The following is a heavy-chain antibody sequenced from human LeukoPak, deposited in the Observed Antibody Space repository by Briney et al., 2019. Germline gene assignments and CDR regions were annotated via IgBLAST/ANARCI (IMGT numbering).Heavy chain of an antibody. CDR2: MNPKSGNT. D-gene: IGHD3-3*01. CDR3: ARVPAAYFDFWSGYDY. V-gene: IGHV1-8*02. J-gene: IGHJ4*02. Sequence: ASVKVSCKASGYTFTSYGISWVRQAPGQGLEWMGCMNPKSGNTGYAQKFQGRVTMTRNTSISTAYMELSSLRSEDTAVYYCARVPAAYFDFWSGYDYWGQGTRVTVSS. CDR1: GYTFTSYG.